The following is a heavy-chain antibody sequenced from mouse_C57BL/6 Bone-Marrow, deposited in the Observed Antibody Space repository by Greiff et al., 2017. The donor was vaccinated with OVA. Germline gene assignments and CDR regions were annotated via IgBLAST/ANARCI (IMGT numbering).Heavy chain of an antibody. V-gene: IGHV5-17*01. D-gene: IGHD2-2*01. CDR1: GFTFSDYG. CDR3: ARDGGYDSWFAY. CDR2: ISSGSSTI. Sequence: EVKLMESGGGLVKPGGSLKLSCAASGFTFSDYGMHWVRQAPEKGLEWVAYISSGSSTIYYADTVKGRFTISRDNAKNTLFLQMTSLRSEDMAMYYCARDGGYDSWFAYWGQGTLVTVSA. J-gene: IGHJ3*01.